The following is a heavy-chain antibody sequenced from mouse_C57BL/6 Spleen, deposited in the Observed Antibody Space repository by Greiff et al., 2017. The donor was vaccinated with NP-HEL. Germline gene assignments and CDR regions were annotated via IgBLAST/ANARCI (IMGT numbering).Heavy chain of an antibody. J-gene: IGHJ4*01. Sequence: VQLQQSGAELVKPGASVKMSCKASGYTFTSYWITWVKQRPGQGLEWIGDIYPGSGSTNYNEKFKSKATLTVDTSSSTAYMQLSSLTSEDSAVYYCARRNGSYAMDYWGQGTSVTVSS. D-gene: IGHD1-2*01. CDR1: GYTFTSYW. CDR3: ARRNGSYAMDY. V-gene: IGHV1-55*01. CDR2: IYPGSGST.